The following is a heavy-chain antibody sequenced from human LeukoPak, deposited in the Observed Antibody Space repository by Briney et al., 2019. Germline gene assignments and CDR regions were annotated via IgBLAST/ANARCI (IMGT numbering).Heavy chain of an antibody. CDR2: ISSGSSAI. CDR3: ARGHTAVTRHFDF. D-gene: IGHD4-17*01. V-gene: IGHV3-21*01. Sequence: PGGSLRLACEASVFTFTTYSMPWVRQAPGKGLEWVSIISSGSSAIFSADELKGRFTISRDDAKNLLYLDMNSLRAEDTAVYYCARGHTAVTRHFDFWGRGTLVTVSS. J-gene: IGHJ4*02. CDR1: VFTFTTYS.